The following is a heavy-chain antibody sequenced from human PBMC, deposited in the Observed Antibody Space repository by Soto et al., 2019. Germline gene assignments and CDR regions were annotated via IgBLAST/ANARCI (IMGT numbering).Heavy chain of an antibody. D-gene: IGHD2-21*02. Sequence: GASVKVSCKASGYTFTSYGISWVRQAPGQGLEWMGWISAYNGNTNYAQKLQGRVTMTTDTSTSTAYMELRSLRSDDTAVYYCARGGHIAVVTASFDYWGQGTLVTVSS. CDR2: ISAYNGNT. CDR1: GYTFTSYG. J-gene: IGHJ4*02. V-gene: IGHV1-18*01. CDR3: ARGGHIAVVTASFDY.